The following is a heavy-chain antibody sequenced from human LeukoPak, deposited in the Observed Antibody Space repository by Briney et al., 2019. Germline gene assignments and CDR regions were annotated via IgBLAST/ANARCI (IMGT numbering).Heavy chain of an antibody. CDR2: IYHSGST. V-gene: IGHV4-38-2*02. D-gene: IGHD4-17*01. J-gene: IGHJ4*02. CDR3: ARAPTTVTTFDY. Sequence: PSETLSLTCTVSGYSISSGYYWGWIRQPPGKGLEWIGSIYHSGSTYYNPSLKSRVTISVDTSKNQFSLKLSSVTAADTAVYYCARAPTTVTTFDYWGQGTLVSVSS. CDR1: GYSISSGYY.